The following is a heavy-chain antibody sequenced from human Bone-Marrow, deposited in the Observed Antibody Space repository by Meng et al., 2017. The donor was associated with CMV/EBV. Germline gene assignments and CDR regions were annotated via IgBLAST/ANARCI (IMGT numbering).Heavy chain of an antibody. CDR3: ARAENYDFWSGLGAFDI. V-gene: IGHV3-53*01. CDR1: GFTFSSYW. CDR2: IYSGGST. Sequence: GGSLRLSCEASGFTFSSYWMHWVRQAPGKGLEWVSVIYSGGSTYYADSVKGRFTISRDNSKNTLYLQMNSLRAEDTAVYYCARAENYDFWSGLGAFDIWGQGTMVTVSS. J-gene: IGHJ3*02. D-gene: IGHD3-3*01.